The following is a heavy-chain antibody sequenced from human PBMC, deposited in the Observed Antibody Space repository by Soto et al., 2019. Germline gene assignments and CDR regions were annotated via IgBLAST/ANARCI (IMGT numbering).Heavy chain of an antibody. J-gene: IGHJ4*02. CDR1: GFTLDDYA. D-gene: IGHD1-26*01. CDR3: AKGSGSYRYYFDY. CDR2: ISWNSGSI. V-gene: IGHV3-9*01. Sequence: EVQLVESGGGLVQPGRSLRLSCAASGFTLDDYAMHWVRQAPGRGLAWVSGISWNSGSIGYADSVKGRFTISRDNAKNYLYLQMNSLRAEDTALYYCAKGSGSYRYYFDYWGQGTLVTVSS.